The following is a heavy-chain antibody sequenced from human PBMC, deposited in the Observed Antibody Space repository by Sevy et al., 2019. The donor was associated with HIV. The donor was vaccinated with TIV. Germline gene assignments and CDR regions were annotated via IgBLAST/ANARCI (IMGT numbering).Heavy chain of an antibody. Sequence: GGCLRLSWAASGFSLTTSDMHWVRQAPGKGLEWVAYVRNDGSNKYYADSVRDRFTISRDSPKNTLYLQMNSLRDEDTAIYYCERGRKTTEEWLEELDYYYGLDVWAQGTTVTVSS. V-gene: IGHV3-30*02. CDR2: VRNDGSNK. CDR1: GFSLTTSD. J-gene: IGHJ6*02. CDR3: ERGRKTTEEWLEELDYYYGLDV. D-gene: IGHD2-8*01.